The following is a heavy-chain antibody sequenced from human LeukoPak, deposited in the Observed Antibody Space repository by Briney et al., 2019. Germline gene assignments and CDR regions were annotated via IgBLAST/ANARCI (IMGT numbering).Heavy chain of an antibody. CDR3: VKSISSSGNWFDS. J-gene: IGHJ5*01. CDR2: VSYDGNKK. D-gene: IGHD6-6*01. V-gene: IGHV3-30*18. CDR1: GFTFNNNG. Sequence: PGGSPRLSCAASGFTFNNNGMHWVRQAPGKGLEWVAVVSYDGNKKYYADSVKGRFTISRDNSKNTLYVQMNSLRVEDTAVYYCVKSISSSGNWFDSWGQGTLVTVSS.